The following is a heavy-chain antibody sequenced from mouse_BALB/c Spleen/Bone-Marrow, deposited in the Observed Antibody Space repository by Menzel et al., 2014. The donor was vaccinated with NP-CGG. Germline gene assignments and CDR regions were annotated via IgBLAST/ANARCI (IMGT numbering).Heavy chain of an antibody. CDR1: GYSFTGYN. CDR3: ARSYNSFDF. CDR2: VDPYYGAT. V-gene: IGHV1-39*01. Sequence: VHLQQSGPELEKPGASVKISCKASGYSFTGYNMNWVKQYNGQSLEWIGNVDPYYGATTYNQKFKGKATLTVDKSSSTAYMQLERLTSEDSAVYYCARSYNSFDFWGQGTILTVSS. J-gene: IGHJ2*01.